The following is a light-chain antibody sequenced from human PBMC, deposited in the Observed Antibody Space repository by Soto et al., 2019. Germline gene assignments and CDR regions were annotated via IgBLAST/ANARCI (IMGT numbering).Light chain of an antibody. Sequence: DIQMTQSPSTLSASVGDRVTITCRASQSISTWLAWYQQKPGKAPKVLIYKASSLESGVPSRFSGSGSGTEFTLTITSLQPDDFATYYCQHYESSPWTFGQGTKVDSK. CDR1: QSISTW. V-gene: IGKV1-5*03. CDR3: QHYESSPWT. CDR2: KAS. J-gene: IGKJ1*01.